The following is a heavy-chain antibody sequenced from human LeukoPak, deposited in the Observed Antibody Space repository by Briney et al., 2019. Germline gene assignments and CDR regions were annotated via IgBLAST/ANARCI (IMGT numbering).Heavy chain of an antibody. CDR1: GFTFSNYG. CDR2: INLNGDET. Sequence: PGGSLTLSCAASGFTFSNYGMCWFRQAPGKGLEWVSTINLNGDETHYADSVRGRFTISRDNSKSTLALQMSSLRVEDTAVYYCEGDPSEYEWKRGWYRDLWGQGSQVTVSS. V-gene: IGHV3-23*01. J-gene: IGHJ5*02. CDR3: EGDPSEYEWKRGWYRDL. D-gene: IGHD6-19*01.